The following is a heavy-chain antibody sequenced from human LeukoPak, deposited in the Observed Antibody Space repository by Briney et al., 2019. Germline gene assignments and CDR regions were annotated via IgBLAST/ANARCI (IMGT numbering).Heavy chain of an antibody. CDR2: FDPEDGET. J-gene: IGHJ5*02. CDR1: GYTLTELS. CDR3: APLHGIQLHGWFDP. Sequence: GALVKVSCKVSGYTLTELSMHWVRQAHGKGLEWMGGFDPEDGETIYAQKFQGRVTMTEDTSTDTAYMELSSLRSEDTAVYYCAPLHGIQLHGWFDPWGQGTLVTVSS. V-gene: IGHV1-24*01. D-gene: IGHD5-24*01.